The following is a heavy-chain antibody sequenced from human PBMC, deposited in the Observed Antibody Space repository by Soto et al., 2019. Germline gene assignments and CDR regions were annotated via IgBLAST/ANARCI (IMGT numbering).Heavy chain of an antibody. CDR3: ARDAGYCSSTSCSEFDP. CDR1: GGTFSSYA. J-gene: IGHJ5*02. D-gene: IGHD2-2*01. CDR2: IIPIFGTA. Sequence: SVKVSCKASGGTFSSYAISWVRQAPGQGLEWMGGIIPIFGTANYAQKFQGRVTITADESTSTAYMELSSLRSEDTAVYYCARDAGYCSSTSCSEFDPWGQGTLVTVSS. V-gene: IGHV1-69*13.